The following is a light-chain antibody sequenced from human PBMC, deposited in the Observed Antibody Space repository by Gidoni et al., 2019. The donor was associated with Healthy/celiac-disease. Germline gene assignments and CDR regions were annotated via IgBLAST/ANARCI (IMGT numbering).Light chain of an antibody. CDR1: QSVLYSSNNTNY. CDR3: QQYYSTPPTN. J-gene: IGKJ5*01. Sequence: DIVMTQSPDSLAVSLGERATINCKSSQSVLYSSNNTNYLAWYQQKPGQPPKLLIYCASTRESGVPDRVSGSGSGTDFTLTISSLQAEDGAVYYCQQYYSTPPTNFXQXTRLEIK. CDR2: CAS. V-gene: IGKV4-1*01.